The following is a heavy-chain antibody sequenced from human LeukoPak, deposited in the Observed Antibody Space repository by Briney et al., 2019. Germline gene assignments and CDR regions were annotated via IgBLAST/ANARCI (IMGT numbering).Heavy chain of an antibody. CDR3: AKDHLPHYYGSGSYGPLIY. J-gene: IGHJ4*02. Sequence: GGSLRLSCAASGFTFSSYGMHWVRQAPGKGLEWVAIMSYDGSNKYYADSVKGRFTISRDNSKNTLYLQMNSLRAEDTALYYCAKDHLPHYYGSGSYGPLIYWGQGTLVTVSS. CDR2: MSYDGSNK. D-gene: IGHD3-10*01. CDR1: GFTFSSYG. V-gene: IGHV3-30*18.